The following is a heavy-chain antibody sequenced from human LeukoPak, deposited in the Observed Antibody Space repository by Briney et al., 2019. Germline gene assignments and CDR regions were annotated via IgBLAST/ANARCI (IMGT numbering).Heavy chain of an antibody. Sequence: PGSVKGRFTISRENAKNSLYLQMNSLRAEDTAVYYCAREGTHYDILTGYSPSYYFDYWGQGTLVTVSS. D-gene: IGHD3-9*01. J-gene: IGHJ4*02. CDR3: AREGTHYDILTGYSPSYYFDY. V-gene: IGHV3-13*01.